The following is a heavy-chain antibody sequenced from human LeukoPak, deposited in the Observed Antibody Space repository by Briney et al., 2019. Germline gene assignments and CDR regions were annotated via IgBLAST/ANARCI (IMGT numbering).Heavy chain of an antibody. CDR2: IYTSGST. D-gene: IGHD6-13*01. CDR3: ARGSVAAAGRSLSY. Sequence: SQTLSLTCTVSGGSISSGSYYWSWIRQPAGKGLEWIGRIYTSGSTNYNPSLKSRVTISVDTSKNQFSLKLSSVTAADTAVYYCARGSVAAAGRSLSYWGQGTLVTVSS. CDR1: GGSISSGSYY. J-gene: IGHJ4*02. V-gene: IGHV4-61*02.